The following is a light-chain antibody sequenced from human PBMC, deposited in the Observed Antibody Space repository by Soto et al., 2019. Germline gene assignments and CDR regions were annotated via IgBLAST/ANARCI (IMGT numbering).Light chain of an antibody. V-gene: IGKV1-39*01. CDR3: QQSYGTPWT. Sequence: DIQMTQSPSTLSASIGDRVTITCRAGQSVSDYLNWYQQKPGKAPKVLIYAASTLQSGVPSRFSGSGSGTDFTLTISSLQPEDFATYYCQQSYGTPWTFGQGTKVDIK. CDR2: AAS. J-gene: IGKJ1*01. CDR1: QSVSDY.